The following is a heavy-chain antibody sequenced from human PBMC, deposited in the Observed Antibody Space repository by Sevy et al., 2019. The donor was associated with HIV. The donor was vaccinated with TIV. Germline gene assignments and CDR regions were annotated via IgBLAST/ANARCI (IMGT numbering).Heavy chain of an antibody. CDR3: ARPRTAGAHRGGLDYFDH. Sequence: SETLSLTCIVSGASMSSSRYYWGWIRQSPGKGLEWIGSIYYSGSTYYNQSLESRVTISVDTSKNQFSLRLTSVTAADTAIYYCARPRTAGAHRGGLDYFDHWGQGTLVTVSS. V-gene: IGHV4-39*01. J-gene: IGHJ4*02. CDR2: IYYSGST. D-gene: IGHD6-13*01. CDR1: GASMSSSRYY.